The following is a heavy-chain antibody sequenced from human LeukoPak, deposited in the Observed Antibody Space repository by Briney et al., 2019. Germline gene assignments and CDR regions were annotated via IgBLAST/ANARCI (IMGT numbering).Heavy chain of an antibody. Sequence: GESLQISCKGSGYSFTSYWIGWVRQMPGRGLEWMGIIYPGDSDTRYSPSFQGQVTISADKSISTAYLQWSSLKASDTAMYYCARFGLGLRRYFDYWGQGTLVTVSS. J-gene: IGHJ4*02. CDR2: IYPGDSDT. CDR1: GYSFTSYW. D-gene: IGHD5-12*01. CDR3: ARFGLGLRRYFDY. V-gene: IGHV5-51*01.